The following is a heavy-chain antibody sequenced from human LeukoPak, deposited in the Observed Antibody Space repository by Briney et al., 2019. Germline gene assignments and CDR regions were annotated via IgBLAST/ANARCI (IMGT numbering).Heavy chain of an antibody. CDR3: ARDQSPWGDRDAFDI. J-gene: IGHJ3*02. Sequence: PGGSLRLSCAASGFTFSSYEMNWVRQAPGKGLECVSYINSGGGTIYYADSVKGRFTISRDNAKNSLYLQMNSLRAEDTAVYYCARDQSPWGDRDAFDIWGQGTMVTVPS. CDR1: GFTFSSYE. D-gene: IGHD3-16*01. V-gene: IGHV3-48*03. CDR2: INSGGGTI.